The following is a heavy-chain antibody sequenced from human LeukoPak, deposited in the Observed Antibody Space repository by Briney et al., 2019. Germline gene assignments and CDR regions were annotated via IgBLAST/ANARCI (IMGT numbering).Heavy chain of an antibody. D-gene: IGHD2-15*01. Sequence: ASVKVSCKASGYTFTGYYMHWVRQAPGQGLEWMGRINPNSGGTNYAQKFQRRVTMTRDTAISTAYKELSRLRSDDTAVYYCARAHCSGGSCYLVDYWGQGTLVTVSS. CDR1: GYTFTGYY. CDR3: ARAHCSGGSCYLVDY. J-gene: IGHJ4*02. CDR2: INPNSGGT. V-gene: IGHV1-2*06.